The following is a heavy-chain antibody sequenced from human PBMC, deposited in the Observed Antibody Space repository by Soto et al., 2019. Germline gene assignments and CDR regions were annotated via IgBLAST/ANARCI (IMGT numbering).Heavy chain of an antibody. V-gene: IGHV4-39*01. CDR2: IYYSGST. D-gene: IGHD6-6*01. J-gene: IGHJ4*02. CDR3: ARHSQYSSSYYFDY. Sequence: PSETLSLTCTVSGGSISSSSYYWGWIRQPPGKGLEWIGSIYYSGSTYYNPSLKSRVTISVDTSKNQFSLKLSPVTAADTAVYYCARHSQYSSSYYFDYWGQGTLVTVSS. CDR1: GGSISSSSYY.